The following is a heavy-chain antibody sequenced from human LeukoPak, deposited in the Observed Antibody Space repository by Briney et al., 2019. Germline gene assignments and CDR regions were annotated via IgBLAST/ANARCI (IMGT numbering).Heavy chain of an antibody. J-gene: IGHJ3*02. CDR1: GGSISSGGYY. V-gene: IGHV4-31*03. D-gene: IGHD3-10*01. CDR2: IYYSGST. CDR3: ARDWKAEDYYGSGNHAFDI. Sequence: SETLSLTCTVSGGSISSGGYYWSWNRQHPGKGLEWIGYIYYSGSTYYNPSLKSRVTISVDTSKNQFSLKLSSVTAADTAVYYCARDWKAEDYYGSGNHAFDIWGQGTMVTVSS.